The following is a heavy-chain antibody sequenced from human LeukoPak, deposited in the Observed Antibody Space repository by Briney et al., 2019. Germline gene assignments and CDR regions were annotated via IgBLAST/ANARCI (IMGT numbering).Heavy chain of an antibody. D-gene: IGHD3-10*01. CDR3: AHRGMVRGVSLSYYFDY. CDR1: GFSLSTSGVG. V-gene: IGHV2-5*02. CDR2: IYWDDDK. J-gene: IGHJ4*02. Sequence: SGPTLVKPTQTLTLTCTFSGFSLSTSGVGVGWIRQPPGKALEWLALIYWDDDKRYSPSLKSRLTITKDTSKNQVVLTMTNMDPVDTATYYCAHRGMVRGVSLSYYFDYWGQGTLVTVSS.